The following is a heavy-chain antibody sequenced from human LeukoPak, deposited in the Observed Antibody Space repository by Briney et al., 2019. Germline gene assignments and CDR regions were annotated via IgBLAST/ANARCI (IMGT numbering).Heavy chain of an antibody. J-gene: IGHJ6*03. CDR1: GFTFSSYW. CDR3: AMENYYYYYMDV. Sequence: GGSLRLSCAASGFTFSSYWMHWVRQAPGKGLVWVSRINSDGSSTSYADSVKGRFTISRDNAKNTLYLQMNSLRAEDTAVYYCAMENYYYYYMDVWGKGTTVTVSS. CDR2: INSDGSST. D-gene: IGHD1-1*01. V-gene: IGHV3-74*01.